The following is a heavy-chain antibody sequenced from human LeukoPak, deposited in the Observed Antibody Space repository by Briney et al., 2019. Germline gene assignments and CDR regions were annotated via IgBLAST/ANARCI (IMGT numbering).Heavy chain of an antibody. D-gene: IGHD7-27*01. CDR1: GFTFSNYG. J-gene: IGHJ4*02. CDR3: ARDITGDPPPYYFDY. CDR2: MWYDGSNE. V-gene: IGHV3-33*01. Sequence: GRSLRLSCAASGFTFSNYGMHWVRQAPGKGLEWVAVMWYDGSNEYYADSVKGRFTISRDNSKSMLYLQMNSLRAEDTAVYYCARDITGDPPPYYFDYWGQGSLVTVSS.